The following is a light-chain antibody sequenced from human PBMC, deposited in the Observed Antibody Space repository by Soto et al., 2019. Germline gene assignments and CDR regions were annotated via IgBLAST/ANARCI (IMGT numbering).Light chain of an antibody. CDR3: QSYDSSLSGSYV. CDR1: ISNIGAGYD. V-gene: IGLV1-40*01. Sequence: SMLTQPPSLSGAPGQRVTISCTGSISNIGAGYDVPWYQQLPGTAPKLLIYGNSNRPSGVPDRFSGSKSGTSASLAITGIQAEDEADYYCQSYDSSLSGSYVFGTGTKVTVL. J-gene: IGLJ1*01. CDR2: GNS.